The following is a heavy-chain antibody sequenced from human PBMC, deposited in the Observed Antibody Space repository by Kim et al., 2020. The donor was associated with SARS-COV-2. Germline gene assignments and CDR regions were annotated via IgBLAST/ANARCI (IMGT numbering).Heavy chain of an antibody. V-gene: IGHV3-20*04. CDR3: ARVGAGYCSGGSCYSSWFDP. CDR1: GFTFDDYG. D-gene: IGHD2-15*01. Sequence: GGSLRLSCAASGFTFDDYGMSWVRQAPGKGLEWVSGINWNGGSTGYADSVKGRFTISRDNAKNSLYLQMNSLRAEDTALYYCARVGAGYCSGGSCYSSWFDPWGQGTLITVSS. J-gene: IGHJ5*02. CDR2: INWNGGST.